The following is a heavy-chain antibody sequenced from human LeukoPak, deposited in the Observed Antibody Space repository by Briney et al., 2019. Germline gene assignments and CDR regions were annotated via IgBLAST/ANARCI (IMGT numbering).Heavy chain of an antibody. CDR1: GFTFGAHD. CDR3: ARGYSDY. CDR2: ISSSSSYI. Sequence: GGSLRLSCAASGFTFGAHDMYWVRQTPRKGLEWISSISSSSSYIYYADSVKGRFTISRDNAKNSLYLQMNSLRAEDTAVYYCARGYSDYWGQGALVTVSS. D-gene: IGHD1-20*01. V-gene: IGHV3-21*01. J-gene: IGHJ4*02.